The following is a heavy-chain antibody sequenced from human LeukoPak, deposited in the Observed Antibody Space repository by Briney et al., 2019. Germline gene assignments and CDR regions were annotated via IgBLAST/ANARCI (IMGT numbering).Heavy chain of an antibody. CDR1: GYTFTGYY. Sequence: ASVKVSCKASGYTFTGYYMHWVRQAPGQGLEWMGWINPNSGNTGYAQKFQGRVTMTRNTSISTAYMELSSLRSEDTAVYYCASEYPQIGDYWGQGTLVTVSS. CDR3: ASEYPQIGDY. J-gene: IGHJ4*02. V-gene: IGHV1-8*02. CDR2: INPNSGNT. D-gene: IGHD2/OR15-2a*01.